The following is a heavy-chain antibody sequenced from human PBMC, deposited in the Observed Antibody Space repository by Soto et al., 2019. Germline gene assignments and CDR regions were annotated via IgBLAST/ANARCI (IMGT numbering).Heavy chain of an antibody. CDR1: GGSLTSGGYY. J-gene: IGHJ5*02. CDR2: IFYTGTT. CDR3: VRDTTLFGVALQTGFDP. Sequence: PSETLSLTCTVSGGSLTSGGYYWNWIRQHPGKGLEWIGYIFYTGTTRYNSALQSRVSISVDSTKNHFSLKLTSVTAADTAVYYCVRDTTLFGVALQTGFDPWRPVSVVLVSS. D-gene: IGHD3-3*01. V-gene: IGHV4-31*03.